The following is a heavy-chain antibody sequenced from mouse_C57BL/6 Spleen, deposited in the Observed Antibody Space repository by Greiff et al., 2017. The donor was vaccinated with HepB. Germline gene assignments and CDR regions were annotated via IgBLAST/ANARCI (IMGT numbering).Heavy chain of an antibody. CDR1: GFTFSSYG. J-gene: IGHJ1*03. Sequence: EVQLVESGGDLVKPGESLKLSCAASGFTFSSYGMSWVSQPPDRRLEGVATISSDGSYTYYPDSLKGRFTISRDNAKNTLYLQMSSLNAEDTAMYCCARQTTRYFDVWGTGTTVTVSS. D-gene: IGHD1-1*01. V-gene: IGHV5-6*01. CDR3: ARQTTRYFDV. CDR2: ISSDGSYT.